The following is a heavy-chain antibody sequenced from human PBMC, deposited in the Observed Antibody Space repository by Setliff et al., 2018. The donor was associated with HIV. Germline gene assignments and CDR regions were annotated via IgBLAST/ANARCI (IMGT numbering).Heavy chain of an antibody. Sequence: PGGSLRLSCAASGFTFSSYSMNWVRQSPGKGLEWVSYISSSGSRVDYADSGKGRFTVSRDNARSSLYLQVNSLRSDDTAVYYCARDLIWGFDYWGQGTPVTVSS. CDR1: GFTFSSYS. J-gene: IGHJ4*02. D-gene: IGHD3-16*01. V-gene: IGHV3-48*01. CDR3: ARDLIWGFDY. CDR2: ISSSGSRV.